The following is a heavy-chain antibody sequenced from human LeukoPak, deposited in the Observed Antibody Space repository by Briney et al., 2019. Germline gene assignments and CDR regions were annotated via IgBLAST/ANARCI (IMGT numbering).Heavy chain of an antibody. CDR3: ARDWLAYCGGDCNYYFDY. CDR1: GYTFTSYA. Sequence: ASVKVSCKASGYTFTSYAISWVRQAPGQGLEWMGRIIPILGIANYAQKFQGRVTITADKSTSTAYMELSSLRSEDTAVYYCARDWLAYCGGDCNYYFDYWGQGTLVTVSS. J-gene: IGHJ4*02. CDR2: IIPILGIA. V-gene: IGHV1-69*04. D-gene: IGHD2-21*02.